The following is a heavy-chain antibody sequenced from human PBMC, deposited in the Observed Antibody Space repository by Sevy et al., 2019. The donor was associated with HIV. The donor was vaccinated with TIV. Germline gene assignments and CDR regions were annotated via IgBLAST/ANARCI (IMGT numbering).Heavy chain of an antibody. Sequence: SETLSLTCAVSGHSISSGYYWGWIRQPPGKGLEWIGSIYHSGSTYYNPSLKSRVTISVDTSKNQFSLKLSSVTAADTAVYYCARDGYSSSWYSAFDIWGQGTMVTVSS. CDR3: ARDGYSSSWYSAFDI. V-gene: IGHV4-38-2*02. CDR1: GHSISSGYY. J-gene: IGHJ3*02. D-gene: IGHD6-13*01. CDR2: IYHSGST.